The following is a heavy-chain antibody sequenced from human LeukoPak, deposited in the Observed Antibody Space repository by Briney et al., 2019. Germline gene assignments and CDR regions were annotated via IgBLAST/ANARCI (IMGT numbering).Heavy chain of an antibody. CDR1: GFILTNYF. J-gene: IGHJ4*02. CDR2: IKHDGSEK. D-gene: IGHD3-3*01. CDR3: ATDRGWRTSGYYLYYFEY. Sequence: GGSLRLSCAASGFILTNYFMSWVRQAPGKGLEWVASIKHDGSEKYYVDSVRGRFTISRDNTMNSLYLQMSSLRAEDTAVYYCATDRGWRTSGYYLYYFEYWGQGTLVTYSS. V-gene: IGHV3-7*01.